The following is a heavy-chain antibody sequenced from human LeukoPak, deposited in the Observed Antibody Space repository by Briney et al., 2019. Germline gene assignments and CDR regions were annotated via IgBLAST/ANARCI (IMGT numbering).Heavy chain of an antibody. CDR2: INHSGST. J-gene: IGHJ5*02. V-gene: IGHV4-34*01. CDR1: GGSFSGYY. D-gene: IGHD5-12*01. CDR3: ARARSGYGFDP. Sequence: SETLSLTCAVYGGSFSGYYWSWIRQPPGKGLEWIGEINHSGSTNYNPSLKSRVTISVDTSKNQFSLRLSSVTAADTAVYYCARARSGYGFDPWGQGTLVTVSS.